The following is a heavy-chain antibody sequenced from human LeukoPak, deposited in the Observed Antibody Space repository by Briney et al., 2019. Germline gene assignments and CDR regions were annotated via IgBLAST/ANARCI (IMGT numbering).Heavy chain of an antibody. Sequence: SETLSLTCTVSGGSISSYYWSWIRQPPGKGLEWIGYIYYSGSTYYNPSLKSRVTISVHTSKNQFSLKLSSVTAADTAVYYCAREKVGATTVVSRRYQYYMDVWGKGTTVTISS. CDR3: AREKVGATTVVSRRYQYYMDV. CDR2: IYYSGST. CDR1: GGSISSYY. D-gene: IGHD1-26*01. V-gene: IGHV4-59*01. J-gene: IGHJ6*03.